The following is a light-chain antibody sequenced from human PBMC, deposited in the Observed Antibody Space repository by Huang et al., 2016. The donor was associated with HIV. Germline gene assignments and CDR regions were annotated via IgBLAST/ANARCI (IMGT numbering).Light chain of an antibody. V-gene: IGKV1-5*01. Sequence: DIQMTQSPSTLSASVGDRITITCRASQTINRRLAWYQQKPGKAPKVLIFDASSLESGVPPRFSGSGSGTEFTLTISNLQPDNFATYYCQQYESYPYTFGQGTKLQIK. CDR3: QQYESYPYT. CDR2: DAS. CDR1: QTINRR. J-gene: IGKJ2*01.